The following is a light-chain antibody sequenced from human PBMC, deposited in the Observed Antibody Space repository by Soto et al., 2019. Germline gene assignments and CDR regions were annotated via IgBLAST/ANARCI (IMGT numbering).Light chain of an antibody. CDR2: DAS. J-gene: IGKJ3*01. CDR3: QQANSFPPT. V-gene: IGKV1-39*01. CDR1: QSISSY. Sequence: DIQMTQSPSSLSASVGDRVTITCRASQSISSYLNWYQQKPGKAPKLLIYDASALPRGVPSRFSGSGSGTKFTLTIASLQPDDFATYYCQQANSFPPTFGPGTKVDIK.